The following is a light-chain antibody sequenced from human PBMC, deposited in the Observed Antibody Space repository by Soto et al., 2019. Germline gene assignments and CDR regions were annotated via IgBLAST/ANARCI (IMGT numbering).Light chain of an antibody. J-gene: IGLJ1*01. CDR1: SSDVGGYNY. V-gene: IGLV2-14*01. CDR3: SSYTSDYTYV. Sequence: QSALTQPASVSGSPRQSITISCTGTSSDVGGYNYVSWYQQHPGKAPKLMIYDVSNRPSGVSDRFSGSKSGNTASLTISGLQAEDEADYYCSSYTSDYTYVFGTGTKLTVL. CDR2: DVS.